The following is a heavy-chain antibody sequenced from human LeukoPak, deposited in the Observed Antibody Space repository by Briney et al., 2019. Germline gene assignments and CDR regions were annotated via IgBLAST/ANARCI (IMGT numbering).Heavy chain of an antibody. CDR1: GFTFSSYA. V-gene: IGHV3-23*01. Sequence: AGGSLRLSCAASGFTFSSYAMSWVRQAPGKGLEWVSAISGSGGSTYYADSVKGRFTISRGNSKNTLYLQMNSLRAEDTAVYYCAKPLAGSGWYDYWGQGTLVTVSS. CDR3: AKPLAGSGWYDY. CDR2: ISGSGGST. J-gene: IGHJ4*02. D-gene: IGHD6-19*01.